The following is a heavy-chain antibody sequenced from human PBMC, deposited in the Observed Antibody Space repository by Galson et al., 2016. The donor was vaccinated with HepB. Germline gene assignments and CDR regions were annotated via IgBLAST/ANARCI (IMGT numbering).Heavy chain of an antibody. Sequence: SVKVSCKASGYTFTSYGVSWVRQAPGQGLEWMGWISAYNGNTNYAQRLQGRVTMTTDTSTSTAYMELRSLRSDDTALYYCARVIVAIAARRTTVTRPFDYWGQGTLVTVSS. D-gene: IGHD6-6*01. V-gene: IGHV1-18*01. CDR3: ARVIVAIAARRTTVTRPFDY. CDR2: ISAYNGNT. CDR1: GYTFTSYG. J-gene: IGHJ4*02.